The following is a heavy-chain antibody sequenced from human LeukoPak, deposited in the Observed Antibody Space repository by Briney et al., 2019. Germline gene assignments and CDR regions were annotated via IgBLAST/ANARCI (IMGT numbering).Heavy chain of an antibody. CDR2: IYTSGTT. D-gene: IGHD3-10*01. Sequence: SETLSLTCTVSGGSISSSSYYWSWIRQPAGKGLEWIGRIYTSGTTNYNPSLKSRVTMSVDTSKNQFSLKLSSVTAADTAVYYCASSMVRGVIIWVYFDYWGQGTLVTVSS. CDR3: ASSMVRGVIIWVYFDY. CDR1: GGSISSSSYY. J-gene: IGHJ4*02. V-gene: IGHV4-61*02.